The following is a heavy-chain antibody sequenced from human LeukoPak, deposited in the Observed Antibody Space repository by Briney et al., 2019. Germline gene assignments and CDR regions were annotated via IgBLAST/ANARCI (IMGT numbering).Heavy chain of an antibody. CDR3: ATAVGVSTLSATNWYFDL. CDR2: ISWNSDSI. V-gene: IGHV3-9*01. D-gene: IGHD3-10*01. CDR1: GFTFDGYT. J-gene: IGHJ2*01. Sequence: GGSLRLSCAASGFTFDGYTMHWVRQAPGKGLEWVSCISWNSDSIGYADSMKGRFTISRDNAKNSLYLQMNSLRAEDTALYYCATAVGVSTLSATNWYFDLWGRGTLVTVSS.